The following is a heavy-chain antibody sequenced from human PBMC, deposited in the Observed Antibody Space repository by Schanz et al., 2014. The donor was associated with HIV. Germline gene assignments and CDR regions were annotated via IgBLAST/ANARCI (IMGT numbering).Heavy chain of an antibody. CDR1: GFSFDTFG. D-gene: IGHD6-19*01. CDR3: AKMARSVAANTNFDY. CDR2: ISYDGRNK. J-gene: IGHJ4*02. Sequence: VQLLESGGGLEQPGGSLRLSCAGSGFSFDTFGIHWVRQAPGKGLEWVAVISYDGRNKYYADSVKGRFTISRDNSKNTLNLQMKSLRAEDTAVYYCAKMARSVAANTNFDYWGQGTLVTVSS. V-gene: IGHV3-30*18.